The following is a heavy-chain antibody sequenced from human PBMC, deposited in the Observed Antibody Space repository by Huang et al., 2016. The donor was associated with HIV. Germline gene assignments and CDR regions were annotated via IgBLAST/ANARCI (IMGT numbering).Heavy chain of an antibody. V-gene: IGHV4-34*01. J-gene: IGHJ4*02. CDR3: ARGIDY. Sequence: QVQVQQWGAGLLKPSETLSLNCAFSDGSLSGYYLTWIRQSPGKGLEWIGEINQSGSTNYNPSLKSRVTMSVDTSKNHFSLQVKSLTAADTAVYYCARGIDYWGQGTLVIISS. CDR1: DGSLSGYY. CDR2: INQSGST.